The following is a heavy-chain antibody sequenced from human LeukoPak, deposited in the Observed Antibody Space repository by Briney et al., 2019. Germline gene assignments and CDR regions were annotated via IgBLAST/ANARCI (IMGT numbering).Heavy chain of an antibody. CDR1: GFSFTNYA. Sequence: GGSLRLSCAASGFSFTNYAMSWVRQAPGQGLEWVSTISDNGRNTYYVDSVKGRFTISRDTSKNMLFLQMNSLRAEDTAVYYCAKERTGTTSFQRWGQGALVTVSS. D-gene: IGHD1-14*01. CDR3: AKERTGTTSFQR. CDR2: ISDNGRNT. V-gene: IGHV3-23*01. J-gene: IGHJ1*01.